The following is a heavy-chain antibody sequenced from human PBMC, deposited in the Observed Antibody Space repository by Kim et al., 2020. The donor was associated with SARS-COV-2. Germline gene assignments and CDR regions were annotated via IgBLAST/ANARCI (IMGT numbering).Heavy chain of an antibody. V-gene: IGHV4-31*03. CDR1: GGSISSGGYY. D-gene: IGHD5-12*01. CDR2: IYYSGST. J-gene: IGHJ6*02. Sequence: SETLSLTCTVSGGSISSGGYYWSWIRQHPGKGLEWIGYIYYSGSTYYNPSLKSRVTISVDTSKNQFSLKLSSVTAADTAVYYCARGVVATWSYYYYGMDVWGQGTTVTVSS. CDR3: ARGVVATWSYYYYGMDV.